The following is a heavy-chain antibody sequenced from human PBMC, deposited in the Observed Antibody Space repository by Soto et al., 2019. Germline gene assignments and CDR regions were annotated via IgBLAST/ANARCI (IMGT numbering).Heavy chain of an antibody. CDR2: IYHSGRT. J-gene: IGHJ4*02. CDR1: GYSIRSGYY. Sequence: PSETLSLTCAVSGYSIRSGYYWGWIRQAPGKGLEWIGSIYHSGRTYYNPSLKSRVTISVDTSKNQFSLKLSSVTAADTAVYYCVRDELVYYFDFWGQGTLVTVSS. CDR3: VRDELVYYFDF. D-gene: IGHD1-7*01. V-gene: IGHV4-38-2*02.